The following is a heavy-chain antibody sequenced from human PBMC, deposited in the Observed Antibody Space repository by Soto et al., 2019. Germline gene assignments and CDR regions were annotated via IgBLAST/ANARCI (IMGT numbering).Heavy chain of an antibody. CDR2: ISDDGSNK. D-gene: IGHD6-13*01. CDR1: GFTFSNYA. CDR3: ARDRFASSWSYFDY. Sequence: GGSLRLSCEASGFTFSNYALHWVRQAPGKGLEWVAVISDDGSNKYYADSVKGRFTISRDNSKNTLYLQMNSLRAEDTAVYYCARDRFASSWSYFDYWGQGTPVTVSS. V-gene: IGHV3-30-3*01. J-gene: IGHJ4*02.